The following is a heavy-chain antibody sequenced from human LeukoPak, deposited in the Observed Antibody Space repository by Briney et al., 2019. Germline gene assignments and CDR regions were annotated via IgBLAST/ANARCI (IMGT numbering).Heavy chain of an antibody. CDR3: AREAGIGTYDFDY. D-gene: IGHD3-16*01. Sequence: SETLSLTCAVYGGSFSGYYWSWIRQPPEKGLEWIGSIYYTGSTYYNPSLKSRVTISVDTSKNQFSLKLSSVTAADTALYYCAREAGIGTYDFDYWGQGTRVTVSS. V-gene: IGHV4-34*01. CDR1: GGSFSGYY. J-gene: IGHJ4*02. CDR2: IYYTGST.